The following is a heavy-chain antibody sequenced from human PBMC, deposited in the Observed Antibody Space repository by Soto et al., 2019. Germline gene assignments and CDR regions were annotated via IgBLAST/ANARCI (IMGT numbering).Heavy chain of an antibody. V-gene: IGHV3-23*01. CDR2: ISGTGGAT. Sequence: EVQLLESGGGLVQPGGSLRLSCAASGFTFSNYAMCWVRQAPGKGLEWVSTISGTGGATFYADSVKGRFSISRDNSRDTLYLQMDGLRAEDTALYSWAKDANQIAARLTDYWGQGTLVTVSS. CDR3: AKDANQIAARLTDY. D-gene: IGHD6-6*01. CDR1: GFTFSNYA. J-gene: IGHJ4*02.